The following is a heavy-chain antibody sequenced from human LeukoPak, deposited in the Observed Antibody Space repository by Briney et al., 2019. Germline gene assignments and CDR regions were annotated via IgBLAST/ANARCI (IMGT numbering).Heavy chain of an antibody. CDR3: AKDLHPGRDTAMVDY. CDR2: ISGSGGST. D-gene: IGHD5-18*01. CDR1: GFTFSSYA. J-gene: IGHJ4*02. Sequence: PGGSLRLSCAASGFTFSSYAMSWVRQAPGKGLEWVSAISGSGGSTYYADSVKGRFTISRDNSKNTLYLQMNSLRAEDTAVYYRAKDLHPGRDTAMVDYWGQGTLVTVSS. V-gene: IGHV3-23*01.